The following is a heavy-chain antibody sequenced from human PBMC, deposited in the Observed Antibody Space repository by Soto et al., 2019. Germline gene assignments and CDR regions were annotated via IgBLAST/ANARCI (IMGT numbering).Heavy chain of an antibody. CDR3: AKGSSRWADFDY. Sequence: VGSLRLSCAASGVTCSSYAVILVRQAPGKGLEWVSTISGSGGSTYYADSVKGRFTISRDNSKNTLYLQMNSLRAEDTAVYYCAKGSSRWADFDYWGQGTLVTVSS. D-gene: IGHD1-26*01. CDR1: GVTCSSYA. V-gene: IGHV3-23*01. J-gene: IGHJ4*02. CDR2: ISGSGGST.